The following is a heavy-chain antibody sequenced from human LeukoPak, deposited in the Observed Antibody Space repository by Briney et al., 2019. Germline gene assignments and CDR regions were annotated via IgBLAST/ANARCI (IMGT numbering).Heavy chain of an antibody. CDR2: INPNSGGT. CDR1: GYTFTGYY. Sequence: ASVKVSCKASGYTFTGYYMHWVRQAPGQGLEWMGWINPNSGGTNYAQKFQGRVTMTRDTSISTAYMELSRLRSDDTAVYYCARYYGSGSYWYYFDYWGQGTLVTVSS. V-gene: IGHV1-2*02. CDR3: ARYYGSGSYWYYFDY. D-gene: IGHD3-10*01. J-gene: IGHJ4*02.